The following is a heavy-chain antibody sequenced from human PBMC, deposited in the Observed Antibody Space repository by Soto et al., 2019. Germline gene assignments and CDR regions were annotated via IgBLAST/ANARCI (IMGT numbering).Heavy chain of an antibody. Sequence: SETLSLTCTVSGGSISSSSYYWGWIRQPPGKGLEWIGSIYYSGSTYYNPSLKSRVTISVDTSKNQFSLKLSSVTAADTAVYYCARLDIVATIMYWGQGTLVTVSS. V-gene: IGHV4-39*01. CDR2: IYYSGST. CDR1: GGSISSSSYY. D-gene: IGHD5-12*01. CDR3: ARLDIVATIMY. J-gene: IGHJ4*02.